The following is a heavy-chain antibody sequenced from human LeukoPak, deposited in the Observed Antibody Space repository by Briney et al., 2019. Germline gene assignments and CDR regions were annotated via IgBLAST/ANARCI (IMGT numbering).Heavy chain of an antibody. CDR3: VRENYDSSGSFDY. CDR1: GFTFSSYE. D-gene: IGHD3-22*01. Sequence: GGSLRLSCAASGFTFSSYEMNWVRQAPGKGLEWVSYISSSGSTIYYADSVKGRFTISRDNAKNSLYLQMNSLRAEDTAVYYCVRENYDSSGSFDYWGQGTLVTVSS. J-gene: IGHJ4*02. V-gene: IGHV3-48*03. CDR2: ISSSGSTI.